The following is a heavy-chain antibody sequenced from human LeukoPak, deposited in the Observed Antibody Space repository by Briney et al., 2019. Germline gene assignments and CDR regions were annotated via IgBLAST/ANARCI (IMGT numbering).Heavy chain of an antibody. CDR3: ARDEQQLVPDDY. CDR2: ISSSSSYI. D-gene: IGHD6-13*01. J-gene: IGHJ4*02. CDR1: GFTFSSYA. V-gene: IGHV3-21*01. Sequence: NPGGSLRLSCAASGFTFSSYAMSWVRQAPGKGLEWVSSISSSSSYIYYADSVKGRFTISRDNAKNSLYLQMNSLRAEDTAVYYCARDEQQLVPDDYWGQGTLVTVSS.